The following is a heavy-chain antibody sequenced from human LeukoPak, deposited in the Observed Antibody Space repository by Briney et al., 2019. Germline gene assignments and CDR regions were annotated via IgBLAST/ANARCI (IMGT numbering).Heavy chain of an antibody. Sequence: PGGSLRLSCTASGFPFIEYSMNWVRQVPGKGLEWISYIGIDSGNTKYADSVRGRFTISADKAKNSLYLQMNSLRVEDTAVYYCARDHNYAFDNWGQGIVVSVAS. D-gene: IGHD1-1*01. CDR3: ARDHNYAFDN. V-gene: IGHV3-48*01. J-gene: IGHJ4*02. CDR1: GFPFIEYS. CDR2: IGIDSGNT.